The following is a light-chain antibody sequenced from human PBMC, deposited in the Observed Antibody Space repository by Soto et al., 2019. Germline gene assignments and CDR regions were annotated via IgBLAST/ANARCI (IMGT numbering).Light chain of an antibody. CDR2: LNSDGSH. CDR1: SGHSSYA. CDR3: QTGGTGGVV. J-gene: IGLJ2*01. V-gene: IGLV4-69*01. Sequence: QSVLTQSPSASASLGASVKLTCTLSSGHSSYAIAWHQQQPEKGPRYLMKLNSDGSHSKGDGIPDRFSGSSAGAERYLTIPSLQSEDEADYYCQTGGTGGVVFGGGTQLTVL.